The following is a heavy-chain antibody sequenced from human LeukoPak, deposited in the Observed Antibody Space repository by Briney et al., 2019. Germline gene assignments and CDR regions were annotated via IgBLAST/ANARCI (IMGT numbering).Heavy chain of an antibody. D-gene: IGHD3-3*01. V-gene: IGHV1-69*05. CDR1: GGTFSNYA. Sequence: SVKVSCKASGGTFSNYAISWVRQAPGQGLEWMGGIIPIFGTAKYAQKVQGRVTMSTDDSTSTAYMELSSLRSERTAVYYCAREGGITIFGVAQPGGAFDIWGQGTMVTVSS. CDR2: IIPIFGTA. CDR3: AREGGITIFGVAQPGGAFDI. J-gene: IGHJ3*02.